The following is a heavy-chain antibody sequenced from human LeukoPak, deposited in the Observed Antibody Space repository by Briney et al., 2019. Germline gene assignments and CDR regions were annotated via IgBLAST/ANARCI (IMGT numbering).Heavy chain of an antibody. J-gene: IGHJ4*02. CDR3: AKSGGYGLIDY. CDR2: IYSSGST. D-gene: IGHD1-26*01. V-gene: IGHV4-39*01. CDR1: GASISGSGYY. Sequence: PSETLSLTCTVSGASISGSGYYWGWIRQPPGKGLEWIGSIYSSGSTYYNASLQSRVAISIETSKNQISLRLNSVTAADTAMYYCAKSGGYGLIDYWGQGTLVTVSS.